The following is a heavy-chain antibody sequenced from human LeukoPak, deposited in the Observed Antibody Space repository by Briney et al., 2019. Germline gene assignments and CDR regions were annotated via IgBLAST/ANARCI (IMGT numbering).Heavy chain of an antibody. Sequence: GGSLRLSCAASGFTFSSYGMHWVRQAPGKGLEWVAVIWYDGSNKYYADSVKGRFTISRDNSKNTLYLQMNSLRAEDTAVYYCAREGYYYGSVYYYGMDVWGQGTTVTVSS. V-gene: IGHV3-33*01. CDR1: GFTFSSYG. CDR3: AREGYYYGSVYYYGMDV. CDR2: IWYDGSNK. J-gene: IGHJ6*02. D-gene: IGHD3-10*01.